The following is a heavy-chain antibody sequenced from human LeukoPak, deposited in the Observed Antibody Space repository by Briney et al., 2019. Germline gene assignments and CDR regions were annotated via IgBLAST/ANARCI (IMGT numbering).Heavy chain of an antibody. CDR2: ISSSGSAK. J-gene: IGHJ4*02. CDR3: ATFGLVAALDL. D-gene: IGHD5-12*01. Sequence: GGSLRLSCAASGFIFSNHEMNWVRQAPGKGLEWVSYISSSGSAKYYADSVKGRFTISRDNAQNSLDLQMNSLRAEDTAVYYCATFGLVAALDLWGQGTLVTVSS. V-gene: IGHV3-48*03. CDR1: GFIFSNHE.